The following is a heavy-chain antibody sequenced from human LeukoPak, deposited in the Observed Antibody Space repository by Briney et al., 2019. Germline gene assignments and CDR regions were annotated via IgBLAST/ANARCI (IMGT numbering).Heavy chain of an antibody. Sequence: GGSLRLSCAAPGFTFSSYAMTWVRQAPGKGLEWVSSISERGDYTYYADSVKGRFTISRDNSKNTLYLQMNSLRVEDTALYYCAKDFSNSWQSDPRGQGTLVTVSS. CDR1: GFTFSSYA. J-gene: IGHJ5*02. V-gene: IGHV3-23*01. CDR2: ISERGDYT. D-gene: IGHD6-13*01. CDR3: AKDFSNSWQSDP.